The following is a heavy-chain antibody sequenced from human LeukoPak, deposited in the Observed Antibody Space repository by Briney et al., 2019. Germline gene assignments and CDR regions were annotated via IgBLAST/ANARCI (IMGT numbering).Heavy chain of an antibody. Sequence: HGESLKISCKGSGYRFSNYWIGWVRHMPGKGLEWMGMIYPGDSDIRYSPSFQGQVTISADKSISTAYLQWSSLKASDTAMYYCARQEYCSGGSCYTWFDPWGQGTLVTASS. J-gene: IGHJ5*02. CDR1: GYRFSNYW. D-gene: IGHD2-15*01. CDR3: ARQEYCSGGSCYTWFDP. V-gene: IGHV5-51*01. CDR2: IYPGDSDI.